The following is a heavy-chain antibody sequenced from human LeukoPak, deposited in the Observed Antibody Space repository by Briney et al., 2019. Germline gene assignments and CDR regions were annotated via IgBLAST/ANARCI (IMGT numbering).Heavy chain of an antibody. D-gene: IGHD6-13*01. J-gene: IGHJ4*02. CDR1: GFIFSDFY. Sequence: PGGSLRLSCAASGFIFSDFYMGWIRQAPGKGLEWVSYISISGTTTNYADSVKGRFTISRDDARNSLYLQMNSLRAEDTAVYYCAKDILAAGLFFDYWGQGTPVTVSS. CDR2: ISISGTTT. CDR3: AKDILAAGLFFDY. V-gene: IGHV3-11*01.